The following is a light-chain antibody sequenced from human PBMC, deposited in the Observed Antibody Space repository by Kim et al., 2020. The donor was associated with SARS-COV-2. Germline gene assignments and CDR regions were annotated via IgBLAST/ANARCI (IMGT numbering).Light chain of an antibody. J-gene: IGLJ3*02. CDR1: SSNIGAGYD. Sequence: QSVLTQPPSVSGAPGQRVTISCTGSSSNIGAGYDVHWYQQLPGTAPKLLIYGNSNRPSGLPDRFSGSKSGTSASLGTTGLQAEDEADYYCQSYDSSLSGWVFGGGTQLTVL. CDR3: QSYDSSLSGWV. V-gene: IGLV1-40*01. CDR2: GNS.